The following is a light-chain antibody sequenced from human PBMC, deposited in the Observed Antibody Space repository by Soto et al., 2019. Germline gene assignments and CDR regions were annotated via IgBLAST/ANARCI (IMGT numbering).Light chain of an antibody. J-gene: IGLJ2*01. V-gene: IGLV2-8*01. CDR1: SSDVGGYNH. CDR2: EVG. CDR3: TSYAGSKVV. Sequence: QSVLTQPPSASGSPGQSVTISCTGTSSDVGGYNHVSWYQQHPGKAPKLMMYEVGKRPSGVPDRLSGSKSGNTASLAVSGLQDEDEGNYYCTSYAGSKVVFGGGTKVTVL.